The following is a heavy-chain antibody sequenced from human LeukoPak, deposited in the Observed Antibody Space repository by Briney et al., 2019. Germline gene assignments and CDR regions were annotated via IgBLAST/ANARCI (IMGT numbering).Heavy chain of an antibody. CDR1: GGSFSGYY. D-gene: IGHD3-10*01. Sequence: SETLSLTCAVYGGSFSGYYWSWIRQPPGKGLEWIGEINHSGSTSYNPSLKSRVTISVDTSKNQFSLKLSSVTAADTAVYYCARLMVRGVATIDYWGQGTLVTVSS. V-gene: IGHV4-34*01. J-gene: IGHJ4*02. CDR3: ARLMVRGVATIDY. CDR2: INHSGST.